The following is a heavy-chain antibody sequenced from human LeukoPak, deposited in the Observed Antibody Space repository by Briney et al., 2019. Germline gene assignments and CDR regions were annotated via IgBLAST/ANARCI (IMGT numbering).Heavy chain of an antibody. Sequence: ASVKVSCKASGYTFSSYGISWVRQAPGQGLEWMGWISAYNGNTNYAQKLQGRVTMTTDTSTSTAYMELRSLRSDDTAVYYCARHKSGPRDPYFDYWGQGTLVTVSS. D-gene: IGHD5-12*01. CDR1: GYTFSSYG. V-gene: IGHV1-18*01. J-gene: IGHJ4*02. CDR2: ISAYNGNT. CDR3: ARHKSGPRDPYFDY.